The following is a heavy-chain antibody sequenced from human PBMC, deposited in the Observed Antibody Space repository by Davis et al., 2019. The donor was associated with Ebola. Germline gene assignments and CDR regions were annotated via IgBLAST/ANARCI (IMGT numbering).Heavy chain of an antibody. Sequence: GGSLRLSCAASGFTFSSYGMHWVRQAPGKWLEWVAVIWYDGSNKYYADSVKGRFTISRDNSKNTLYLQMNSLRAEDTAVYYCAKQGCSSTSCYYYYGMDVWGQGTTVTVSS. CDR2: IWYDGSNK. V-gene: IGHV3-33*06. D-gene: IGHD2-2*01. J-gene: IGHJ6*02. CDR3: AKQGCSSTSCYYYYGMDV. CDR1: GFTFSSYG.